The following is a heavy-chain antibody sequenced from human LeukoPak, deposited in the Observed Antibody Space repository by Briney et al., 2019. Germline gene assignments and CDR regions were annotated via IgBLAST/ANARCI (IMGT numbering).Heavy chain of an antibody. D-gene: IGHD3-10*01. CDR2: INHSGST. CDR1: GGSFSRYY. J-gene: IGHJ4*02. CDR3: ARLLWFGDFDY. V-gene: IGHV4-34*01. Sequence: SETLSLTCAVYGGSFSRYYWSWIRQPPGKGLEWIGEINHSGSTNYNPSLKRRVTISVDTSKNQFSLKLSSVTAADTAVYYCARLLWFGDFDYWGQGTLVTVSS.